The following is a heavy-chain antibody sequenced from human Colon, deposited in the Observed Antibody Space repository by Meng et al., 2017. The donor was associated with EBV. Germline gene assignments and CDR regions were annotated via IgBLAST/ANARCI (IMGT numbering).Heavy chain of an antibody. CDR3: ARNYYFDY. Sequence: QVALQVSGPGLVKPSQTLSLTCTVSGCCINSGDYYWSWIRQPPGKGLEWIGYIYYTGSTYYNPSLKSRVTISMDTSKNQFSLRLSSVTAADTAVYYCARNYYFDYWGQGTLVTVSS. CDR1: GCCINSGDYY. V-gene: IGHV4-30-4*01. CDR2: IYYTGST. J-gene: IGHJ4*02.